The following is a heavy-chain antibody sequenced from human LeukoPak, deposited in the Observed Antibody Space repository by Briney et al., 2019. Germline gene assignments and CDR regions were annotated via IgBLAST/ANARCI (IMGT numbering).Heavy chain of an antibody. CDR3: ATLYDTSSYYYYSDY. CDR2: IHSSGST. D-gene: IGHD5/OR15-5a*01. V-gene: IGHV4-59*02. CDR1: GGSVSGRY. J-gene: IGHJ4*02. Sequence: SETLSLTCTVSGGSVSGRYWNWIRQAPGKGLEWIGYIHSSGSTSYNPSLKSRVTISVDTSNNQFSLTLSSVTAADTAVYYCATLYDTSSYYYYSDYWGQGTLVTVSS.